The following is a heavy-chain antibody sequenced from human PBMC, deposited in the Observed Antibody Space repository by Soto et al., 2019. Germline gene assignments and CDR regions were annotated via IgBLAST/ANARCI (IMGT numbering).Heavy chain of an antibody. D-gene: IGHD3-22*01. Sequence: GGSLRLSCAASAFTFSSNAMSWVRQAPGKGPEWVSGITGSGGITDYADSVKGRFTISRDHSRNTLYLQMNYLRVEDTAVYFCAKHTTFYYDRTGPEDYFDYWGQGTLVTVS. CDR2: ITGSGGIT. CDR1: AFTFSSNA. J-gene: IGHJ4*02. CDR3: AKHTTFYYDRTGPEDYFDY. V-gene: IGHV3-23*01.